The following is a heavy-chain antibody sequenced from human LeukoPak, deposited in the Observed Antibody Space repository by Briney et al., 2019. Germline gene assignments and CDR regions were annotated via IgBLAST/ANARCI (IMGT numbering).Heavy chain of an antibody. CDR3: ARDSFVTISGGWNWFDP. J-gene: IGHJ5*02. CDR2: INNDGSST. V-gene: IGHV3-74*01. CDR1: GFTFSSFW. Sequence: PGGSLRLSCAASGFTFSSFWMHWVRQAPGKGLVWVSRINNDGSSTAYADSVKGRFTLSIDNAKNTLYLQMNSLRAEDTAVYYCARDSFVTISGGWNWFDPWGQGTLVTVSS. D-gene: IGHD3-3*01.